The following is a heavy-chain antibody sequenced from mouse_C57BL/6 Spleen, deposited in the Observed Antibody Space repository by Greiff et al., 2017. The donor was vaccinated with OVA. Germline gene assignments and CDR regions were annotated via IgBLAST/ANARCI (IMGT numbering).Heavy chain of an antibody. CDR3: AREGDSFDY. CDR1: GYSITSGYY. Sequence: VQLKESGPGLVKPSQSLSLTCSVTGYSITSGYYWNWIRQFPGNKLEWMGYISYDGSNNYNPSLKNRISITRDTSKNQFFLKLNSVTTEDTATYYCAREGDSFDYWGQGTTLTVSS. V-gene: IGHV3-6*01. CDR2: ISYDGSN. J-gene: IGHJ2*01.